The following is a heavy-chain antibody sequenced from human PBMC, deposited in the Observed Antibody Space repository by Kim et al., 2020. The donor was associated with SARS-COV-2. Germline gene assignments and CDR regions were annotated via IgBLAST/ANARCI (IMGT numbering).Heavy chain of an antibody. CDR3: AGRTGAAAVRAFDI. V-gene: IGHV5-51*01. Sequence: SPSFQGLVTISADKSISTAYLQWSSLKASDTAMYYCAGRTGAAAVRAFDIWGQGTMVTVSS. J-gene: IGHJ3*02. D-gene: IGHD6-13*01.